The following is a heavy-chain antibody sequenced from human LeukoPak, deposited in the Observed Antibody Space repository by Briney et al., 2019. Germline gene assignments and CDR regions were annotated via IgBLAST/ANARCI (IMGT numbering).Heavy chain of an antibody. CDR3: AEFGYSSNWLAAFDI. CDR1: GFTLSSYA. D-gene: IGHD6-13*01. J-gene: IGHJ3*02. CDR2: ISGSGGST. Sequence: GGSLRLSCAASGFTLSSYAMSWVRQAPGKGLEWVSSISGSGGSTYYADSVKGRFTISRDTSKNTQYLQMNSLRAEDTAVYYCAEFGYSSNWLAAFDIWGQGTMVTVSS. V-gene: IGHV3-23*01.